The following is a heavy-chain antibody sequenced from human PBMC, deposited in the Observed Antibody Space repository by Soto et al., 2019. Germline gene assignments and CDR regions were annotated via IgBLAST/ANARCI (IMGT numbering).Heavy chain of an antibody. Sequence: VSLRLSCAASGFTFSSYWMHWVRQAPGKGLVWVSRINSDGSSTSYADSVKGRFTISRDNAKNTLYLQMNSLRAEDTAVYYCARDMDDSIGDDAFDIWGQGTMVTVSS. CDR2: INSDGSST. V-gene: IGHV3-74*01. CDR3: ARDMDDSIGDDAFDI. CDR1: GFTFSSYW. D-gene: IGHD3-22*01. J-gene: IGHJ3*02.